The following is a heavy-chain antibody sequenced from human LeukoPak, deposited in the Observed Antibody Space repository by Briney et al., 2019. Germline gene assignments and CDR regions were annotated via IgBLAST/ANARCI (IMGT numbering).Heavy chain of an antibody. Sequence: ASVKVSCKXSGYTFTGYYMHWVQQAPGQGLEWMGRINPNSGGTNYAQKFQGRVTMTRDTSISTAYMELSRLRSDDTAVYYCASTSGFWSGYYHPFDYWGQGTLVTVSS. J-gene: IGHJ4*02. V-gene: IGHV1-2*06. CDR1: GYTFTGYY. CDR2: INPNSGGT. D-gene: IGHD3-3*01. CDR3: ASTSGFWSGYYHPFDY.